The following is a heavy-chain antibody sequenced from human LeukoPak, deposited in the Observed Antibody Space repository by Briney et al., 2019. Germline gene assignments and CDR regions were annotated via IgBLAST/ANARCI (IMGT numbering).Heavy chain of an antibody. V-gene: IGHV1-8*02. CDR2: MNPNSGNT. CDR1: GYTFTSYY. Sequence: ASVKVSCKASGYTFTSYYMHWVRQATGQGLEWMGWMNPNSGNTGYAQKFQGRVTMTRNTSISTAYMELSSLRSEDTAVYYCARTLYCGGDCYSVAFDIWGQGTMVTVSS. J-gene: IGHJ3*02. D-gene: IGHD2-21*02. CDR3: ARTLYCGGDCYSVAFDI.